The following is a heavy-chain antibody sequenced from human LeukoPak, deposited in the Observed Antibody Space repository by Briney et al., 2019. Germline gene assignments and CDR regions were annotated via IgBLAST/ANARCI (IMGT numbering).Heavy chain of an antibody. Sequence: PGGSLRLSCAASGFTFSSYAMSWVRQAPGKGLEWVSAISGNGGNTNYADSVKGRFTISRDNAKNSLYLQMNSLRAEDTAAYYCARGSYYILDYWGQGTLVTVSS. V-gene: IGHV3-23*01. D-gene: IGHD3-10*01. CDR1: GFTFSSYA. J-gene: IGHJ4*02. CDR2: ISGNGGNT. CDR3: ARGSYYILDY.